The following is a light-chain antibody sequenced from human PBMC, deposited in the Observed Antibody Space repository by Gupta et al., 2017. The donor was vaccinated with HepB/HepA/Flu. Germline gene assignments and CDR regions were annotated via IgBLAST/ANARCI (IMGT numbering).Light chain of an antibody. J-gene: IGLJ3*02. CDR2: EDD. V-gene: IGLV1-51*02. CDR3: GTWDSSRSAWV. Sequence: QSVLTQPPSVSAAPGQKVTISCSGSSSNIGNNYVSWYQQLPGAAPKLLIYEDDKRPSGIPDRFSGSKSGTSATLDITGLQTGDEADCYCGTWDSSRSAWVFGGGTKLTVL. CDR1: SSNIGNNY.